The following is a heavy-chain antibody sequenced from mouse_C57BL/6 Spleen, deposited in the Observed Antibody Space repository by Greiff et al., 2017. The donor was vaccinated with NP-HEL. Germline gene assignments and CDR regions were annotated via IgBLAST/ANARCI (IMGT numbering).Heavy chain of an antibody. CDR3: ARPTVGVPFDY. CDR2: IYPGDGDT. V-gene: IGHV1-82*01. D-gene: IGHD1-1*01. Sequence: QVQLQQSGPELVKPGASVKISCKASGYAFSSSWMNWVKQRPGKGLEWIGRIYPGDGDTNYNGKFKGKATLTADKSSSTAYMQLSSLTSEDSAVYFCARPTVGVPFDYWGQGTTLTVSS. J-gene: IGHJ2*01. CDR1: GYAFSSSW.